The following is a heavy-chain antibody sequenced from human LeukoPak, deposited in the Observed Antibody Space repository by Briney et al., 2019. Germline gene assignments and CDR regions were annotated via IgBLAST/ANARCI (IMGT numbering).Heavy chain of an antibody. Sequence: GGSLRLSCAASGFIVSSSYMSWVRQTPGKRLEWVSTFQRDGHTAYADSVKGRFTISRDVSENRIYLQMNSLRVEDTAVYYCAKGDTDCTCPGYWGRGTLVTVSS. CDR3: AKGDTDCTCPGY. V-gene: IGHV3-53*01. D-gene: IGHD2-21*02. CDR2: FQRDGHT. CDR1: GFIVSSSY. J-gene: IGHJ4*02.